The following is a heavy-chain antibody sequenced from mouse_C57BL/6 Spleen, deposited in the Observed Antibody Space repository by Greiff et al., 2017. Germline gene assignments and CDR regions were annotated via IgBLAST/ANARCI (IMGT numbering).Heavy chain of an antibody. CDR3: ARYQDSNYGGFAY. J-gene: IGHJ3*01. CDR1: GYAFSSSW. CDR2: IYPGDGDT. D-gene: IGHD2-5*01. V-gene: IGHV1-82*01. Sequence: VQLQQSGPELVKPGASVKISCKASGYAFSSSWMNWVKQRPGKGLEWIGRIYPGDGDTNYNGKFKGKATLTADKSSSTAYMQLSSLTSEDSAVYFCARYQDSNYGGFAYWGQGTLVTVSA.